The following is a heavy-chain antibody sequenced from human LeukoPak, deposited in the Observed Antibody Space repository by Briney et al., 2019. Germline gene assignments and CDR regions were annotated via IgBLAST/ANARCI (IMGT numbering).Heavy chain of an antibody. Sequence: GGSLRLSCAASGFTFSSYWMHWVRQAPGKGLVWVSRINSDGSSTSYADSVKGRFTISRDNAKNTLYLQTNSLRAEDTAVYYCAMTGYSSSWYAVNDAFDIWGQGTMVTVSS. CDR3: AMTGYSSSWYAVNDAFDI. CDR1: GFTFSSYW. J-gene: IGHJ3*02. CDR2: INSDGSST. D-gene: IGHD6-13*01. V-gene: IGHV3-74*01.